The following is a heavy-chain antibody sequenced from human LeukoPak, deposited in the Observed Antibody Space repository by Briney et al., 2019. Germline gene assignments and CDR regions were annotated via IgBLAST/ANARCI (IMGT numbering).Heavy chain of an antibody. Sequence: SETLSLTCDVFGGSFTDYFWTWIRQSPGKGLEWIGYIYYSGSTNYNPSLKSRVTISVDTSKNQFSLKLSSVTAADTAVYYCASDRWGMDVWGQGTTVTVSS. V-gene: IGHV4-59*01. CDR2: IYYSGST. J-gene: IGHJ6*02. CDR1: GGSFTDYF. CDR3: ASDRWGMDV. D-gene: IGHD2-15*01.